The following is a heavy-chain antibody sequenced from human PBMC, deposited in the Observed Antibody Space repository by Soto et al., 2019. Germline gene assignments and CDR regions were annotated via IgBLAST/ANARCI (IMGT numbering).Heavy chain of an antibody. Sequence: GASVKVSCKASGGTFSSYAISWVRQAPGQGLEWMGGIIPIFGTANYAQKIQGRVTITADESTSTAYLVLSSLRFEDTAVFYFARESRYCSGGSCYFLPGIDYWGQGTLVTVS. CDR2: IIPIFGTA. J-gene: IGHJ4*02. CDR1: GGTFSSYA. CDR3: ARESRYCSGGSCYFLPGIDY. D-gene: IGHD2-15*01. V-gene: IGHV1-69*13.